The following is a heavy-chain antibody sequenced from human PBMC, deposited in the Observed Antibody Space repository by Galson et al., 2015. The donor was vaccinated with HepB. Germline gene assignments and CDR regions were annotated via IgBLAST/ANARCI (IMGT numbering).Heavy chain of an antibody. CDR1: GFTFGAYW. CDR3: ARDADFWS. D-gene: IGHD3-3*01. J-gene: IGHJ4*02. Sequence: SLRLSCAASGFTFGAYWMTWVRQPPGKGLEWVATIKPDGKEDYYVDYLKGRFTISRDNAKSSLYLQINSLRAEDTAVYYCARDADFWSWGQGTLVTVSS. V-gene: IGHV3-7*03. CDR2: IKPDGKED.